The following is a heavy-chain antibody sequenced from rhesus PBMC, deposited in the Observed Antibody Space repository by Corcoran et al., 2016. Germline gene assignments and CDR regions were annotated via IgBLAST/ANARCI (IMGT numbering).Heavy chain of an antibody. J-gene: IGHJ4*01. V-gene: IGHV3-201*01. D-gene: IGHD4-29*01. Sequence: EVQLVESGGGVVQPGGSLRLSCAASGFTFDDYAIHWVRQAPGKGLEWVSGISWRGGSTYYADSVKGQCTISRDNAKNSLYLQMGSLRAEDTALYYCAAEGDYGSSFDYWGQGVLVTVSS. CDR3: AAEGDYGSSFDY. CDR2: ISWRGGST. CDR1: GFTFDDYA.